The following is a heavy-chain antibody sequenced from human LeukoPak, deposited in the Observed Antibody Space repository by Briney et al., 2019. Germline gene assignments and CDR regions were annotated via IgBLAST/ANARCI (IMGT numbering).Heavy chain of an antibody. CDR1: GYSVSKTY. Sequence: GGSLRLSCAASGYSVSKTYMTWVRQAPGKGLEWVSTIYIDARTYYADSVKGRFTLSRDYSKNTLFLQMNSLRAEDTAVYYCARDVFCSGGSCYSSWGPGTLVTVSS. V-gene: IGHV3-53*05. D-gene: IGHD2-15*01. J-gene: IGHJ4*02. CDR3: ARDVFCSGGSCYSS. CDR2: IYIDART.